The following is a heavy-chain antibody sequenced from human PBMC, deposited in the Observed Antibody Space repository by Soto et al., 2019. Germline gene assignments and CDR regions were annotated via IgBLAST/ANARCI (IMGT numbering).Heavy chain of an antibody. CDR1: GGSIRSDY. CDR2: IYYTGNT. V-gene: IGHV4-59*01. CDR3: ARGRSMGVGGNFLMRSSFYMGV. J-gene: IGHJ6*04. D-gene: IGHD2-21*01. Sequence: SETLSLTCTVSGGSIRSDYWTWVRQSPGKGLEWIGYIYYTGNTDYNPSIKYRVTISLETSKSQFSLQLNSVTAADTAVYYCARGRSMGVGGNFLMRSSFYMGVWGEGTTGTVSS.